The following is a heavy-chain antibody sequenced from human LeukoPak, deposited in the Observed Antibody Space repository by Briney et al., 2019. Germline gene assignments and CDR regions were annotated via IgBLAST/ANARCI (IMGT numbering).Heavy chain of an antibody. CDR2: ITCSSSYI. Sequence: GGSLRLSCAASGFIFSSYSMNWVRQAPGKGLEWVSSITCSSSYIYYVDSVKGRFTISRDNAKNSLYLQMNSLRAEDTAVYYCARDRSRYCTNDVCYTGGDYFDYWGQGTLVTVSS. V-gene: IGHV3-21*01. D-gene: IGHD2-8*01. CDR3: ARDRSRYCTNDVCYTGGDYFDY. CDR1: GFIFSSYS. J-gene: IGHJ4*02.